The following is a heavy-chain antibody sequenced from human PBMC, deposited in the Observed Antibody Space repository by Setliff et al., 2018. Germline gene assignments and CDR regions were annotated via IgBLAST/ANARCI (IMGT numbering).Heavy chain of an antibody. V-gene: IGHV1-46*01. CDR1: GYTFTNHY. Sequence: ASVKVSCKASGYTFTNHYMHWVRQAPGQGLEWMGMINPGGGSTTYAQKFQGRLTITTVGSTSTAYMELSSLRSEDTAVYYCARADYIRYFYMDAWGKGTTVTVSS. J-gene: IGHJ6*03. CDR2: INPGGGST. CDR3: ARADYIRYFYMDA. D-gene: IGHD4-4*01.